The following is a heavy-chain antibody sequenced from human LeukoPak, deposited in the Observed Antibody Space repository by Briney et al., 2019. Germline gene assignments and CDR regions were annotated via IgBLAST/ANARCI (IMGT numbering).Heavy chain of an antibody. D-gene: IGHD6-6*01. Sequence: PSETLSLTCTVSGGSISSSSYHWGWIRLPPGKGLEWIGNLYYSGSTYYNPSLKSRVTISVDRSKNQFSLKLSSVTAADTAVYYCASFHSSAWQVDYWGQGTLVTVSS. V-gene: IGHV4-39*01. CDR1: GGSISSSSYH. J-gene: IGHJ4*02. CDR3: ASFHSSAWQVDY. CDR2: LYYSGST.